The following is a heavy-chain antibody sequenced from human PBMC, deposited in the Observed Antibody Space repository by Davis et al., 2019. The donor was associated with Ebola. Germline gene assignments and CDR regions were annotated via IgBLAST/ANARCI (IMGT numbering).Heavy chain of an antibody. CDR3: ARERYSPLSYGMDV. V-gene: IGHV1-3*01. CDR2: INAGNGNT. Sequence: AASVKVSCKASGYTFTSYAMHWVRQAPGQRLEWMGWINAGNGNTKYSQKLQGRVTMTTDTSTSTAYMELRSLRSDDTAVYYCARERYSPLSYGMDVWDQGTTVTVSS. D-gene: IGHD6-13*01. J-gene: IGHJ6*02. CDR1: GYTFTSYA.